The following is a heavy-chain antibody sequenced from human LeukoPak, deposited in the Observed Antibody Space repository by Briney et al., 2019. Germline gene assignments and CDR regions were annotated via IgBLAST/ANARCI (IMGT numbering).Heavy chain of an antibody. Sequence: SXTCXXXGGSXXXYYWXWVRQPPGKGLEWIGEINHSGSTNYNPSLKSRVTISVDTSKNQFSLKLSSVTAADTAVYYCAGQDYDFWSGYPLDPWGQGTLVTVSS. CDR2: INHSGST. CDR3: AGQDYDFWSGYPLDP. J-gene: IGHJ5*02. V-gene: IGHV4-34*01. CDR1: GGSXXXYY. D-gene: IGHD3-3*01.